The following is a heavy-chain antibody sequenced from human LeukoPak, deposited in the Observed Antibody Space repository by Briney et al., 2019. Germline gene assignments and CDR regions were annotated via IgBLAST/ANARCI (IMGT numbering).Heavy chain of an antibody. D-gene: IGHD3-10*01. J-gene: IGHJ4*02. CDR2: IYHSGST. Sequence: PSQTLSLTCTVSGDSISSGGYYWSWIRQPPGKGLEWIGYIYHSGSTYYNPSLKSRVTISVDRSKNQFSLKLSSVTAADTAMYYCARRGGGLDYWGQGTLVTVSS. CDR3: ARRGGGLDY. CDR1: GDSISSGGYY. V-gene: IGHV4-30-2*01.